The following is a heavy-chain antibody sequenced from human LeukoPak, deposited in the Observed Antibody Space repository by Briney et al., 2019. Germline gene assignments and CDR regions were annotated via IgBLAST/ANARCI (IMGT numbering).Heavy chain of an antibody. D-gene: IGHD6-13*01. CDR1: GFTFSSYA. CDR2: RWYDGSNK. Sequence: PGGSLRLSCAASGFTFSSYAMHWVRQAPGKGLEWVAVRWYDGSNKYYADSVKGRLTISRDNSKNTLYLQMNSLRAEDTAVYYCARASGSSSWYHYYFYCWGQGTLVTVSS. CDR3: ARASGSSSWYHYYFYC. J-gene: IGHJ4*02. V-gene: IGHV3-33*08.